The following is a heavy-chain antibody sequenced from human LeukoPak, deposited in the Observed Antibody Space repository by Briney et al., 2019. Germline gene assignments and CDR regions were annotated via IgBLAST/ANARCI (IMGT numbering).Heavy chain of an antibody. J-gene: IGHJ3*02. CDR1: GGSISSSSYY. CDR3: ARDGDQDYYDSDAFDI. CDR2: IYYSGST. D-gene: IGHD3-22*01. Sequence: SETLSLTCTVSGGSISSSSYYWGWIRQPPGKGLEWIGSIYYSGSTYYNPSLKSRVTISVDTSKNQFSLKLSSVTAADTAVYYCARDGDQDYYDSDAFDIWGQGTMVTVSS. V-gene: IGHV4-39*07.